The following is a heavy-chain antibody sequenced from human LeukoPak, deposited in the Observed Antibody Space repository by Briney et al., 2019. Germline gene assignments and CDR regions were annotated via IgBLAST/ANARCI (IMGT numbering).Heavy chain of an antibody. V-gene: IGHV4-34*01. CDR1: GGSFSGYY. CDR2: INHSGST. CDR3: ARGKLTTAYYYYYYYMDV. Sequence: TSETLSLTCAVYGGSFSGYYWSWIRQPPGKGLEWIGEINHSGSTNYNPSLKSRVTISVDTSKNQFSLKLSSVTAADTAVYYCARGKLTTAYYYYYYYMDVWGKGTTVTVSS. D-gene: IGHD4-17*01. J-gene: IGHJ6*03.